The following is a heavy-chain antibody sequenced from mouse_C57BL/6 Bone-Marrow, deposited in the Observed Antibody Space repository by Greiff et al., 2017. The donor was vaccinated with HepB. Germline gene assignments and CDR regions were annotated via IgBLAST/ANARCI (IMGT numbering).Heavy chain of an antibody. J-gene: IGHJ1*03. CDR1: GFSLTSYG. V-gene: IGHV2-2*01. CDR3: ARSYYGSSYDWYFDV. Sequence: VKLVESGPGLVQPSQSLSITCTVSGFSLTSYGVHWVRQSPGKGLEWLGVIWSGGSTDYNAAFISRLSISKDNSKSQVFFKMNSPQADDTAIYYCARSYYGSSYDWYFDVWGTGTTVTVSS. D-gene: IGHD1-1*01. CDR2: IWSGGST.